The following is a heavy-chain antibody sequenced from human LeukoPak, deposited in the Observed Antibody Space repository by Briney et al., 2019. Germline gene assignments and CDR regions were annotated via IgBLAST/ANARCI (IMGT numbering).Heavy chain of an antibody. D-gene: IGHD3-10*01. V-gene: IGHV1-24*01. Sequence: ASVKVSCKVSGYTLTELSMHWVRQAPGKGLEWMGGFDPEDGETIYAQKFQGRVTMTRNTSISTAYMELSSLRSEDTAVYYCARGRGGRGEYFQHWGQGTLVTVSS. CDR3: ARGRGGRGEYFQH. J-gene: IGHJ1*01. CDR1: GYTLTELS. CDR2: FDPEDGET.